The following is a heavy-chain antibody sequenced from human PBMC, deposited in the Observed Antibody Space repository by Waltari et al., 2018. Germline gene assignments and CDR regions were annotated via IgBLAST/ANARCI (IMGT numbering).Heavy chain of an antibody. CDR1: GGSISSHY. CDR3: AREDSSGYYVDY. D-gene: IGHD3-22*01. Sequence: QVQLQESGPGLVKPSETLSLTCTVSGGSISSHYWSWIRQPPGKGLEWIGYIYYSGGTNYNPSLKSRVTISVDTSKNQFSLKLSSVTAADTAVYYCAREDSSGYYVDYWGQGTLVTVSS. CDR2: IYYSGGT. V-gene: IGHV4-59*11. J-gene: IGHJ4*02.